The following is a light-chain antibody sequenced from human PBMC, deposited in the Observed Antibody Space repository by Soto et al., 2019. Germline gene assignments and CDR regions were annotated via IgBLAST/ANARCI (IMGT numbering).Light chain of an antibody. J-gene: IGKJ1*01. CDR1: QSVLYSSNNKNY. CDR3: QQYYSTPRT. CDR2: WAS. Sequence: DIVMTQSPDSLAVSLGERATINCKSCQSVLYSSNNKNYLAWYQQKPGQPPKKLIYWASTRESGVPDRFSGSGSGTEFTLTISSLQAEDVAVYYCQQYYSTPRTFGQGTKVDIK. V-gene: IGKV4-1*01.